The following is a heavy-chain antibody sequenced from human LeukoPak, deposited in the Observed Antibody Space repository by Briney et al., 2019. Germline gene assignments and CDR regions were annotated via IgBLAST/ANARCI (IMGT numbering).Heavy chain of an antibody. CDR3: AKSYSGYDLGNAFDI. V-gene: IGHV3-7*03. D-gene: IGHD5-12*01. CDR1: GFTFTKYW. Sequence: GDSLRLSCAASGFTFTKYWMTWVRQAPGKGLEWVGNIKQDGSDKNYMDSVKGRFTISRDNAKNSLYLQMNSLRAEDMALYYCAKSYSGYDLGNAFDIWGQGTMVTVSS. CDR2: IKQDGSDK. J-gene: IGHJ3*02.